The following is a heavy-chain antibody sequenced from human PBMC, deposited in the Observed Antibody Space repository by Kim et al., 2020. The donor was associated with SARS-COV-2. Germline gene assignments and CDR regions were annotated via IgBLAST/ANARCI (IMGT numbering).Heavy chain of an antibody. V-gene: IGHV4-59*01. CDR1: GGSISSYY. Sequence: SETLSLTCIVSGGSISSYYWSWIRQPPGKGLEWIGYMYYSGSTNYNPSLKSRVTISVNTSKNQFSLKVSSVTAADTAVYYCAREGRGYCSGGTCDTAFDICGQGTMVTVSS. CDR3: AREGRGYCSGGTCDTAFDI. J-gene: IGHJ3*02. CDR2: MYYSGST. D-gene: IGHD2-15*01.